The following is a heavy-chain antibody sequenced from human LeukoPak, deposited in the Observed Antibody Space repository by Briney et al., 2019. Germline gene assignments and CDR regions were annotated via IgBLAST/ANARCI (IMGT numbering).Heavy chain of an antibody. J-gene: IGHJ4*02. D-gene: IGHD3-3*01. CDR1: GYTFTNYY. V-gene: IGHV1-46*01. Sequence: ASVKVSCKASGYTFTNYYMHWVRQAPGQGLEWMGIINPSGGSTSYAQKFQGRVTMTRDMSTSTVYMELSSLRSDDTAVYYCARDYYDFWSGYYPYWGQGTLVTVSS. CDR2: INPSGGST. CDR3: ARDYYDFWSGYYPY.